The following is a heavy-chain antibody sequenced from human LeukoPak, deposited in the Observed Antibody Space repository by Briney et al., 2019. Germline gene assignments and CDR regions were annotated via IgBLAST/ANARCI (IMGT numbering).Heavy chain of an antibody. Sequence: GGSLRLSCAASGFTVSSNFMSWVREAPGKGLGWVSDIHSGGSTYYADSVKGRFTISRDNSKNTLYLLMNSLRAEDTAVYYCASKIPSSVKYYFDYWGQGTLVTVSS. CDR2: IHSGGST. J-gene: IGHJ4*02. D-gene: IGHD3-22*01. V-gene: IGHV3-66*01. CDR1: GFTVSSNF. CDR3: ASKIPSSVKYYFDY.